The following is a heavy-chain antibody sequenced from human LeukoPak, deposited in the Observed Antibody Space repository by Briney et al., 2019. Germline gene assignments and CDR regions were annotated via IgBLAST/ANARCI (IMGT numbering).Heavy chain of an antibody. CDR3: ARETAQKGAHYMDV. Sequence: SETLSLTCTVSGGSISNYYLRWIRQPPGKGLEWIGYIYYSGSTNYNPSLKSRLTIPVDTSKNQFSLKLRSVTAADTAVYYCARETAQKGAHYMDVWGKGNTVTISS. CDR1: GGSISNYY. J-gene: IGHJ6*03. CDR2: IYYSGST. V-gene: IGHV4-59*01. D-gene: IGHD3-16*01.